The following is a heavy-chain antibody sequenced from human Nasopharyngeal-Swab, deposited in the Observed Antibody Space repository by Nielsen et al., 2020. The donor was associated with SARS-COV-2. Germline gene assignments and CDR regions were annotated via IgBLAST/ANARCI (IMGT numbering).Heavy chain of an antibody. CDR2: INHSGST. CDR1: GGSFSGYY. V-gene: IGHV4-34*01. D-gene: IGHD3-3*01. J-gene: IGHJ4*02. Sequence: SETLSLTCAVYGGSFSGYYWSWIRQPPGKGLEWIGEINHSGSTNYNPSLKSRVTISVDTSKNQFSLKLSSVTAADTAVYYCARARSTIFGVVQSFDYWGQGTLVTVSS. CDR3: ARARSTIFGVVQSFDY.